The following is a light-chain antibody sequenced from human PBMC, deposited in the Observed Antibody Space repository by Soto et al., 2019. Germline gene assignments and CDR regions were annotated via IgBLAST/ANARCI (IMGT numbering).Light chain of an antibody. V-gene: IGKV3-15*01. CDR2: GAS. CDR1: QSVSNK. Sequence: EIVMTQSPATLSVSPGERATLSCRASQSVSNKLAWYQQKPGQAPRLLIYGASTRATGIPARFSGSGSGTEFTLTISSLQSEDFAVYYCQQYYDWPITFGQGTRLEIK. CDR3: QQYYDWPIT. J-gene: IGKJ5*01.